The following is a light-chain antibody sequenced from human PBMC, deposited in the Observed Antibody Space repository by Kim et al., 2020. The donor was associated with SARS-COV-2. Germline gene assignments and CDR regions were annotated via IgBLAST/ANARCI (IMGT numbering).Light chain of an antibody. J-gene: IGKJ5*01. V-gene: IGKV3-11*01. CDR3: QQRSNWPIT. CDR2: GAS. Sequence: EIVLTQSPATLSLSPGGRATLSCRASQSVSSYLAWYQQKPGQAPRLLIYGASNRATGIPARFSGSGSGTDFTLTISSLEPEDFAVYYCQQRSNWPITFGQGTRLEIK. CDR1: QSVSSY.